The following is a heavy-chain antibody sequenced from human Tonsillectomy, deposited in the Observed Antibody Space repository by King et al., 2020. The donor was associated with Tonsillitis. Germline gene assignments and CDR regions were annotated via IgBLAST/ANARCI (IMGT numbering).Heavy chain of an antibody. CDR1: GFTFSSYA. D-gene: IGHD3-10*01. J-gene: IGHJ4*02. Sequence: VQLVESGGGLVQPGGSLRLSCAASGFTFSSYAMSWVRQAPGKGLEWVSAISGSGGSTYYADSVKGRFTISRDNSKNTLYLQMNSLRAEDTAVYYCAKASSRHFGELAYFDYWGQGTLVTVSS. CDR3: AKASSRHFGELAYFDY. V-gene: IGHV3-23*04. CDR2: ISGSGGST.